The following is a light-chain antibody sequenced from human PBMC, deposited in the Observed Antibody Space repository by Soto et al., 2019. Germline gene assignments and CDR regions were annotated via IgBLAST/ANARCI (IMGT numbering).Light chain of an antibody. CDR1: QSLLHSDGKTY. Sequence: IVMTQTPLSLSVTPGQPASISCRSSQSLLHSDGKTYLYWYLQKAGQPPQLLIYEVSNRISGVPDRFSGSGSGTDFTLTISRVEAEDVGVYYCMQSVQLPVITFGQGTRLEIE. V-gene: IGKV2D-29*01. J-gene: IGKJ5*01. CDR3: MQSVQLPVIT. CDR2: EVS.